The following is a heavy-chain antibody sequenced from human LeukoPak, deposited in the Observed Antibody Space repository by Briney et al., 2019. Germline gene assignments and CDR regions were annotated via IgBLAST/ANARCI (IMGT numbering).Heavy chain of an antibody. V-gene: IGHV3-21*01. CDR3: ARRGYSYGYDY. J-gene: IGHJ4*02. D-gene: IGHD5-18*01. Sequence: PGGSLRLSCAASGFTVSSNYMSWVRQAPGKGLEWVSSISSSSSYIYYADSVKGRFTISRDNAKNSLYLQMNSLRAEDTAVYYGARRGYSYGYDYWGQGPLVTVSS. CDR1: GFTVSSNY. CDR2: ISSSSSYI.